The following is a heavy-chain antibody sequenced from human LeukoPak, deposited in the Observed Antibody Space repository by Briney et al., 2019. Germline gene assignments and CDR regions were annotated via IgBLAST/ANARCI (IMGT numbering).Heavy chain of an antibody. J-gene: IGHJ6*03. CDR2: IYTSGST. CDR1: GGSISSYY. Sequence: SETLSLTCTVSGGSISSYYWSWIRQPPGKGLEWVGYIYTSGSTNYNPSLKSRVTISVDTSKNQFSLKLSSVTAADTAVYYCVRRAFVVVPAASDYYYYYYMDVWGKGTTVTVSS. V-gene: IGHV4-4*09. CDR3: VRRAFVVVPAASDYYYYYYMDV. D-gene: IGHD2-2*01.